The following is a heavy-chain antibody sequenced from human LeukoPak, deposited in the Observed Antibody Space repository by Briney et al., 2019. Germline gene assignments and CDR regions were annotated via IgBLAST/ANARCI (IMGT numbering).Heavy chain of an antibody. Sequence: GGSLRLSCAASGFTVSSNYMSWVRQAPGKGLEWVANIKKDGSEKYYVDSVKGRFTISRDNAKTSLYLQMNSLRAEDTAVYYCARHLSGVTGYTYGRGIDYWGQGTLVTVSS. V-gene: IGHV3-7*01. J-gene: IGHJ4*02. D-gene: IGHD5-18*01. CDR2: IKKDGSEK. CDR1: GFTVSSNY. CDR3: ARHLSGVTGYTYGRGIDY.